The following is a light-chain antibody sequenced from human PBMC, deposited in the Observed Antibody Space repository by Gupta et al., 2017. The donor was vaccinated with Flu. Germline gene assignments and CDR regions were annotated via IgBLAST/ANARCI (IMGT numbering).Light chain of an antibody. V-gene: IGKV3-20*01. Sequence: EIVLTQSPVSVSLSRGETATLSCMASQPITSTSLAWFHQRPGQPPRLLIHGASARATGIPDMISGRGSNREFTLTITSREAEESGVYYCQQEGRSPITFGRGSKVDIK. J-gene: IGKJ4*01. CDR3: QQEGRSPIT. CDR1: QPITSTS. CDR2: GAS.